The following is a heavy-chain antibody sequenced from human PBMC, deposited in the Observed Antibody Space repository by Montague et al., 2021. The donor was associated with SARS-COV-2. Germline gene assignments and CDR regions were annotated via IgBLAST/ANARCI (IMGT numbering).Heavy chain of an antibody. J-gene: IGHJ4*02. Sequence: CAISGDSVVWRNSGSDRNSKPLNSSHSSMACTDYWLKKKSDYARSVKSRIAINPDTSKNQFSLQLSSVAPEDTALYYCVRGIEAAGSYDYWGQGTLVTVSS. CDR3: VRGIEAAGSYDY. V-gene: IGHV6-1*01. CDR1: GDSVVWRNSG. D-gene: IGHD6-13*01. CDR2: TDYWLKKKS.